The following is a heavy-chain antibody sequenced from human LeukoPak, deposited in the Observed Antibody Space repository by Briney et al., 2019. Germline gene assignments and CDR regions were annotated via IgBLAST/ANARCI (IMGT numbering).Heavy chain of an antibody. CDR2: IFDSGTT. V-gene: IGHV4-59*01. J-gene: IGHJ4*02. D-gene: IGHD3-10*01. CDR1: GDSIGRYC. Sequence: SETLSLTCTVSGDSIGRYCWSWIRQPPGKGLEWIGSIFDSGTTNINPSLNSRVTISVDTSKNQFSLKLRSVTTADTAVYYCARGSGSSTITPFDFWGQGALVTVSS. CDR3: ARGSGSSTITPFDF.